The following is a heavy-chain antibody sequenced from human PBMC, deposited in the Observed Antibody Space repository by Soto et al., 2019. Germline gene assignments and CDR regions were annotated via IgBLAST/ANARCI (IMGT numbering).Heavy chain of an antibody. V-gene: IGHV1-69*06. CDR3: ANDPGINWYYFDC. D-gene: IGHD1-1*01. CDR2: IIPIFGTA. Sequence: GASVKVSCKASGGTFSSYAISWVRQAPGQGLEWMGGIIPIFGTANYAQKFQGRVTITADKSTSTAYMELSSLRSEDTAVYYCANDPGINWYYFDCCRQATLVTISS. CDR1: GGTFSSYA. J-gene: IGHJ4*02.